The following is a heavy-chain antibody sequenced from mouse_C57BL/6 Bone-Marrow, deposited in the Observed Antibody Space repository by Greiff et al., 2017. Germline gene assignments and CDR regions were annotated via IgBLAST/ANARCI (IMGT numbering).Heavy chain of an antibody. CDR3: TRCFPWRPWFAD. J-gene: IGHJ3*01. Sequence: EVQLQQSGTVLARPGASVKMSCKTSGYTFTSYWMHWVKQRPGQGLEWIGAIYPGNGDPSYNQKFKGKAKLTAVTSASTAYMELSSLTSEDSAVYYCTRCFPWRPWFADWGQGTLVTVSA. V-gene: IGHV1-5*01. CDR1: GYTFTSYW. CDR2: IYPGNGDP.